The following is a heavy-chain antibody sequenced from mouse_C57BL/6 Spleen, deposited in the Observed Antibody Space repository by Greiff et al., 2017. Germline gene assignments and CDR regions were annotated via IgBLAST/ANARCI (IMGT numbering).Heavy chain of an antibody. CDR1: GFTFSDFY. CDR2: SRNNANDYTT. J-gene: IGHJ4*01. V-gene: IGHV7-1*01. Sequence: EVKLVESGGGLVQSGRSLRLSCATSGFTFSDFYMEWVRQAPGKGLEWIAASRNNANDYTTENSASVKGRFIVSRDTSQSILYLQMNALRAEDAAISYCARDKTTVVATGSMDYWGQGTSVTVSS. CDR3: ARDKTTVVATGSMDY. D-gene: IGHD1-1*01.